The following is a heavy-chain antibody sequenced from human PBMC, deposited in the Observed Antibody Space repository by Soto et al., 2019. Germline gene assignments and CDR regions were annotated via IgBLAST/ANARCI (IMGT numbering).Heavy chain of an antibody. CDR2: FYHSGST. CDR1: GDSLTIGGHY. V-gene: IGHV4-31*03. CDR3: ARGGDGFDL. Sequence: QVRLQESGPGLVRPSQTLSLTCSVSGDSLTIGGHYWTWFRQHPGKGLEWIGYFYHSGSTYYSPSRKNRVTISRDTSENQFSRKLTSVTAADTAVYYCARGGDGFDLWGQGKMVTVSS. J-gene: IGHJ3*01.